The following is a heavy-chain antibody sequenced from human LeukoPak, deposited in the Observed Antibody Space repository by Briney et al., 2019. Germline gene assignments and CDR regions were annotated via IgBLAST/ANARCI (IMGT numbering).Heavy chain of an antibody. D-gene: IGHD6-19*01. CDR3: AKDGSSGSLFDH. Sequence: GGSLRLSCAASGFTFSIYAMSWVRQAPGQGLEWVSTISGSGGSTYYADSVKGRFTISRDNSKTTVYLQMNSLRAEDTAIYYCAKDGSSGSLFDHWGQGTLVTVSS. J-gene: IGHJ5*02. CDR2: ISGSGGST. V-gene: IGHV3-23*01. CDR1: GFTFSIYA.